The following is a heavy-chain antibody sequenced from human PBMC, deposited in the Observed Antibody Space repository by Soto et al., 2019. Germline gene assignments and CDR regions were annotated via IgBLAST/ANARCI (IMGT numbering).Heavy chain of an antibody. J-gene: IGHJ6*02. V-gene: IGHV5-51*01. CDR3: ASVGGSGAPYYYYCIDV. CDR1: GYRFTSYW. Sequence: PGESLKISCKGSGYRFTSYWIGWVRQMPGRGPEWMGIIYPGDSDTRYSPSFQDQVTISADKSISTAYLQWSSLKASDTAMYYCASVGGSGAPYYYYCIDVWGQGTTVTVSS. D-gene: IGHD1-26*01. CDR2: IYPGDSDT.